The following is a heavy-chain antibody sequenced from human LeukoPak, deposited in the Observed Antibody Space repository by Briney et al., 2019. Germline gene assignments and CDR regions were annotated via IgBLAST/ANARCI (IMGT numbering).Heavy chain of an antibody. CDR1: GYTFTSYY. CDR3: ARASSWSRPYYYGMDV. V-gene: IGHV1-46*01. Sequence: ASVKVSCKASGYTFTSYYMHWVRQAPGQGLEWMGIINPSGGSTSYAQKFQGRVTMTRDTSTSTVYMELSSLRSEDTAVYYCARASSWSRPYYYGMDVRGQGTTVTVSS. J-gene: IGHJ6*02. CDR2: INPSGGST. D-gene: IGHD2-15*01.